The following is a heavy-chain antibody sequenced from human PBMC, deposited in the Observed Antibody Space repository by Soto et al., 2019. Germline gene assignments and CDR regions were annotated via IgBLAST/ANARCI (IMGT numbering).Heavy chain of an antibody. J-gene: IGHJ1*01. V-gene: IGHV3-30*18. Sequence: QVQLVESGGGVVQPGRSLRLSCAASGFTFSSYGMHWVRQAPGKGLEWVAVISYDGSNKYYADSVKGRFTISRDNSKNTLYLQMNSLRAEDTAVYYCAKADEMLIDNDILTCHAVYFQHWGQGTLVTVSS. CDR2: ISYDGSNK. CDR1: GFTFSSYG. CDR3: AKADEMLIDNDILTCHAVYFQH. D-gene: IGHD3-9*01.